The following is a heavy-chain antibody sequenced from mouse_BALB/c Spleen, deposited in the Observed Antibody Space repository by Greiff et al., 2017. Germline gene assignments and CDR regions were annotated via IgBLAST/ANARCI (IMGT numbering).Heavy chain of an antibody. D-gene: IGHD1-1*01. V-gene: IGHV4-1*02. Sequence: DVKLQESGGGLVQPGGSLKLSCAASGFDFSRYWMSWVRQAPGKGLEWIGEINPDSSTINYTPSLKDKFIISRDNAKNTLYLQMSKVRSEDTALYYCARQVTTVVGPWYFDVWGAGTTVTVSS. CDR3: ARQVTTVVGPWYFDV. CDR2: INPDSSTI. CDR1: GFDFSRYW. J-gene: IGHJ1*01.